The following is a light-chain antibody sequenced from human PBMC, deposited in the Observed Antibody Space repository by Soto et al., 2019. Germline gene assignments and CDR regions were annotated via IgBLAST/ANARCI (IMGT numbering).Light chain of an antibody. Sequence: QSALTQPASVSGSPGQSITISCTGTSSDVGGYNHVAWCQQYPGKAPKLIIFEVSDRPSGISNRFSGSKSANTASLSISGLQAEDEADYYCSSYKRGATLVFGGGTKLTVL. CDR1: SSDVGGYNH. V-gene: IGLV2-14*01. J-gene: IGLJ2*01. CDR3: SSYKRGATLV. CDR2: EVS.